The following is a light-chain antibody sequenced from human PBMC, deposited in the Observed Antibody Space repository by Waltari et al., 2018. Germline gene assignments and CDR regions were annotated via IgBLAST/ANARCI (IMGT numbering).Light chain of an antibody. CDR2: GSS. CDR1: QGISHS. CDR3: QQSYSHPYT. V-gene: IGKV1-39*01. J-gene: IGKJ2*01. Sequence: DIQMTQSPSSLSASVGDIVTFTCRASQGISHSLVWFQQKPGKPPRPLIYGSSQLQTWVPSRFSGSGSGTDFSVTISSLQPEDFATYYCQQSYSHPYTFGQGTKVEIK.